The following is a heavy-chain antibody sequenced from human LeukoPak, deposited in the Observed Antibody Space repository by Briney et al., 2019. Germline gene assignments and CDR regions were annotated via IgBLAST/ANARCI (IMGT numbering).Heavy chain of an antibody. CDR1: GFTFNHYG. CDR3: ARDAQRGFDYSNSLQY. J-gene: IGHJ4*03. V-gene: IGHV3-33*01. CDR2: IWSDGTNR. D-gene: IGHD4-11*01. Sequence: GGSLTLSCAATGFTFNHYGMHWVRQAPGKGLEWVAVIWSDGTNRYYSDSVKGRFTISRADSRKTVYLQMNRLRPKDTGMYYCARDAQRGFDYSNSLQYWGPGTPVTVST.